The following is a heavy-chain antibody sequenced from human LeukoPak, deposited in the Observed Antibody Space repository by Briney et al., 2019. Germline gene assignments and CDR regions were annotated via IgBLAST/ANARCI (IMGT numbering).Heavy chain of an antibody. CDR1: GFTFSTYE. CDR2: ISSTGSNI. J-gene: IGHJ4*02. Sequence: GGSLRLSCAASGFTFSTYEMNWVRQAPGKGLEWVSYISSTGSNIYYADSVKGRFTISRDNAKNSLYLLMNSLRTEDTAVYYCAATYYYDGSGDYWGQGTLVSVSS. CDR3: AATYYYDGSGDY. D-gene: IGHD3-22*01. V-gene: IGHV3-48*03.